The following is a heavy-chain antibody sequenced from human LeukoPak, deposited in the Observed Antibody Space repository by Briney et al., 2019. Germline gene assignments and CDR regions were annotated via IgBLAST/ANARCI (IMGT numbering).Heavy chain of an antibody. CDR1: GDSISSGDSY. V-gene: IGHV4-30-4*08. CDR2: IYDSGTT. CDR3: ARAPCSTTGCYLLDYYMDV. J-gene: IGHJ6*03. Sequence: PSQTLSLTCIVSGDSISSGDSYWSWIRPAPRKGSVWIGYIYDSGTTSYNPSLKSRLTISVDTSKNQFSLNLTSVTAADTAVYDCARAPCSTTGCYLLDYYMDVWGKGTTVTVSS. D-gene: IGHD2-2*01.